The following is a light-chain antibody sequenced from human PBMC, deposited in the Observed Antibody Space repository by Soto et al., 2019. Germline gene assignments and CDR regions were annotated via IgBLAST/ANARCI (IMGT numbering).Light chain of an antibody. CDR2: DDS. V-gene: IGLV1-40*01. CDR1: SSNIGGGYD. CDR3: QSYESSLNVV. J-gene: IGLJ2*01. Sequence: QSVLTQPPSVSGAPGQRVTISCTGSSSNIGGGYDVYWYQQLPGTAPKLIIYDDSNRPSGVPDRFSGSKSGTSASLAVTGLQAEDEADYYCQSYESSLNVVFGGGTKLTVL.